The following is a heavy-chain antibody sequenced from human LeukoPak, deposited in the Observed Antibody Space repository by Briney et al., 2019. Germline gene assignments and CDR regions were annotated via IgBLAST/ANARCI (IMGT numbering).Heavy chain of an antibody. CDR2: ISSSSSYI. CDR3: ARVMRWAALYYFDY. J-gene: IGHJ4*02. V-gene: IGHV3-21*01. Sequence: VGSLRLSCAASGFTFSSYSMNWVRQAPGKGLEWVSSISSSSSYIYYADSVKGRFTISRDNAKNSLYLQMNSLRAEDTAVYYCARVMRWAALYYFDYWGQGTLVTVSS. CDR1: GFTFSSYS. D-gene: IGHD6-6*01.